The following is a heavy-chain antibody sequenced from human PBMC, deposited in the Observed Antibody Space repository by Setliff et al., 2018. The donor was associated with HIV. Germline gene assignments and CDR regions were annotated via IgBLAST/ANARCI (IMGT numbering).Heavy chain of an antibody. CDR2: IYHTGSS. Sequence: SETLSLTCDVSGFSISSRYYWGWIRQSPGKGLEWIGNIYHTGSSYYNPSLNDRATISLDTSKNQFSLKLNSVTAADTAVYYCARDRMPMASWVPDKWGQGTLVTVSS. CDR1: GFSISSRYY. V-gene: IGHV4-38-2*02. J-gene: IGHJ4*02. D-gene: IGHD2-2*01. CDR3: ARDRMPMASWVPDK.